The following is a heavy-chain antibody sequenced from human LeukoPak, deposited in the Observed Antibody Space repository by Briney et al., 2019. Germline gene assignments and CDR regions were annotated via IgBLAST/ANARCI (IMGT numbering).Heavy chain of an antibody. CDR1: GGSFSGYY. Sequence: SETLSLTCAVYGGSFSGYYWSWIRQPPGKGLEWIGYIHYSGSTKYKSSLKSRVTISVDTSKNQFSLKLSSVTAADTAVYYCARMIGERAYYYYYMDVWGKGTTVTVSS. CDR3: ARMIGERAYYYYYMDV. V-gene: IGHV4-59*01. CDR2: IHYSGST. D-gene: IGHD3-10*02. J-gene: IGHJ6*03.